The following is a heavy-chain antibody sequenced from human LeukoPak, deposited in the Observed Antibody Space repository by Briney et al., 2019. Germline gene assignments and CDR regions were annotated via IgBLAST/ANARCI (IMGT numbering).Heavy chain of an antibody. Sequence: SQTLSLTCAISGDSVSANGAAWNWIRQSPSRGLEWLGRAYYRSKWYNDYAVSVKSRITINPDTSKNQFSLQLNSVTPEDTAVYYCARVPYYDFQADAFDIWGQGTMVTVSS. D-gene: IGHD3-3*01. J-gene: IGHJ3*02. CDR2: AYYRSKWYN. V-gene: IGHV6-1*01. CDR1: GDSVSANGAA. CDR3: ARVPYYDFQADAFDI.